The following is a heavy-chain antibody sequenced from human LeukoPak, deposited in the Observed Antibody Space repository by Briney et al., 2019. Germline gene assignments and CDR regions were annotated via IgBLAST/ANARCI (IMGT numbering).Heavy chain of an antibody. Sequence: GGSLRLSCAASGFTFSDYYMSWVRQAPGKGLEWVSYISSSGSTIYYADSVKGRFTISRDNAKNSLYLQMNSLRAEDTAVYYCARPYYDFWSGSVDYWGQGTLVTVSS. J-gene: IGHJ4*02. CDR2: ISSSGSTI. CDR3: ARPYYDFWSGSVDY. CDR1: GFTFSDYY. V-gene: IGHV3-11*01. D-gene: IGHD3-3*01.